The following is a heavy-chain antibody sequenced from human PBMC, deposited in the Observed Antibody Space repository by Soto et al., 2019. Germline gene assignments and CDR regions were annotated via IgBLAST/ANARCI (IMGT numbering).Heavy chain of an antibody. Sequence: QLHLVQSGAVVKKPGASVTVSCSASGYPVTAYYMHWVRQAPGRGLEWMGGINPATGAAKYTQTFQGRVTMTRDTSTSTVFMELGGLTSEDTAVFYWARGGGVGVAGSAAFDMRGQGTLVTVSS. CDR1: GYPVTAYY. V-gene: IGHV1-2*02. D-gene: IGHD3-3*01. J-gene: IGHJ3*02. CDR3: ARGGGVGVAGSAAFDM. CDR2: INPATGAA.